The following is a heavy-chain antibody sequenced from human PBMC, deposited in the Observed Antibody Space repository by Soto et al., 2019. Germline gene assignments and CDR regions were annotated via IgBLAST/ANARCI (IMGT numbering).Heavy chain of an antibody. CDR2: MNPNSGNT. CDR1: GYPFTSYD. J-gene: IGHJ4*02. Sequence: QVQLVQSGAEVKKPGASVKVSCKTSGYPFTSYDINWVRQATGQGLEWMGWMNPNSGNTGSAQKFQGRVNMTGDTSTSTAYMELSSLSSEDTGVYYCARTWGSIDYWGRGALVTVSS. V-gene: IGHV1-8*01. CDR3: ARTWGSIDY. D-gene: IGHD3-16*01.